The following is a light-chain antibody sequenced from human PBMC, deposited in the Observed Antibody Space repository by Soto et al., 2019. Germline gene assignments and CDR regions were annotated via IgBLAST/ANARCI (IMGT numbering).Light chain of an antibody. CDR2: GAS. CDR3: QQYGTSLVT. CDR1: LRISSTY. J-gene: IGKJ2*01. V-gene: IGKV3-20*01. Sequence: ETVLKQSPGTLYLSAGQRATLACRASLRISSTYVAWYQHKPRQPPSHLLYGASGMDNGIPDRFTGGGSGTDFTLAISRLEPEDFAVYYCQQYGTSLVTFGQGTKLE.